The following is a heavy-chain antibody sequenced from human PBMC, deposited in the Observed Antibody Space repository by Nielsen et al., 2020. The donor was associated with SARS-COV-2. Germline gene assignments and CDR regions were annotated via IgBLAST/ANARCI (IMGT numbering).Heavy chain of an antibody. D-gene: IGHD4-23*01. CDR3: AGGGGTSLRWPSFDAFDI. Sequence: ASVKVSCKASGYTFTSYAMHWVRQAPGQRLGWMGWINAGNGNTKYSQKFQGRVTITRDTSASTAYMELSSLRSEDQAVYYCAGGGGTSLRWPSFDAFDIWGQGTMVTVSS. J-gene: IGHJ3*02. V-gene: IGHV1-3*01. CDR1: GYTFTSYA. CDR2: INAGNGNT.